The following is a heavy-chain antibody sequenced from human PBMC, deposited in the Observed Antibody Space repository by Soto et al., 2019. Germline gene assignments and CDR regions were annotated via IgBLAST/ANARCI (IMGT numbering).Heavy chain of an antibody. CDR2: INHSGST. CDR1: GGSFSGYY. CDR3: ALGVAAPMSPADY. D-gene: IGHD6-6*01. Sequence: SETLSLTCAVYGGSFSGYYWSWIRQPPGKGLEWIGEINHSGSTNYNPSLKSRVTISVDTSKNQFSLKLSSVTAADTAVYYCALGVAAPMSPADYWGQGTLVTVSS. V-gene: IGHV4-34*01. J-gene: IGHJ4*02.